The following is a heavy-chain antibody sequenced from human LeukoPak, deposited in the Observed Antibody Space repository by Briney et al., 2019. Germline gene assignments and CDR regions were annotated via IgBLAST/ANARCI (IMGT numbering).Heavy chain of an antibody. V-gene: IGHV3-15*07. CDR2: IKSKSDGGTT. Sequence: PGGSLRLSCAASGFTFSNAWMNWVRQAPGKGLEWVGRIKSKSDGGTTEYAAPVKGRFTISRDESKNTLYLQMNSLKTEDTAVYYCTPDRWYSSGWNYYGMDVWGQGTTVTVSS. D-gene: IGHD6-19*01. CDR1: GFTFSNAW. CDR3: TPDRWYSSGWNYYGMDV. J-gene: IGHJ6*02.